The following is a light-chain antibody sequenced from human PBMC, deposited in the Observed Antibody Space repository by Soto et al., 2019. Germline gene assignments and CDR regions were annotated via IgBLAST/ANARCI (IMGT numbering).Light chain of an antibody. V-gene: IGKV3-15*01. Sequence: IVLTQSPATLSVSPGDSATLSCRASQSVRNNLAWYLQRPGQPPRVVIYGSSTRGFGVPARFSGSGSGTEFTLTINNVQSEDFGVYFCQPYENWPPLTFGPGTTVDVK. CDR3: QPYENWPPLT. CDR2: GSS. CDR1: QSVRNN. J-gene: IGKJ3*01.